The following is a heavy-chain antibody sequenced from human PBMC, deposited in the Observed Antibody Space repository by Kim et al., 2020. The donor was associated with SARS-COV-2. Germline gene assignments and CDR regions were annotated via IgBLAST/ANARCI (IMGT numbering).Heavy chain of an antibody. J-gene: IGHJ3*02. CDR3: SRGRKPRNGNAYDI. CDR2: IYSSGST. V-gene: IGHV4-4*09. CDR1: GDSIIDYY. Sequence: SETLSLTCSVSGDSIIDYYWSWIRQPPGKELEFIGYIYSSGSTTYSPSLKSRVTMSVDTSKNHFSLTLNSVTAADTALYFCSRGRKPRNGNAYDIWCQGT. D-gene: IGHD1-26*01.